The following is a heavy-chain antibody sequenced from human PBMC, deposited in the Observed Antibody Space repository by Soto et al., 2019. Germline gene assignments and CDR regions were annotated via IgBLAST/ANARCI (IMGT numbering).Heavy chain of an antibody. Sequence: GGSLRLSCAASGFTFSSYAMIWVRQAPGKGLEWVSGVGGSGENTYYADSVKGRFIISRDNSKNTVYLQISSLRAEDTAVYYCAKVLTGYYYYFEYWGQGTLVTVSS. J-gene: IGHJ4*02. D-gene: IGHD3-9*01. CDR2: VGGSGENT. CDR3: AKVLTGYYYYFEY. V-gene: IGHV3-23*01. CDR1: GFTFSSYA.